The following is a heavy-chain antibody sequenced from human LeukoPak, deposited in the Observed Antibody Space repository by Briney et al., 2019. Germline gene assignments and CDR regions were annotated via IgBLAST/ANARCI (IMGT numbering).Heavy chain of an antibody. CDR1: GGSISSDY. CDR2: IYYSGST. J-gene: IGHJ6*03. V-gene: IGHV4-59*04. Sequence: SETLSLTCTVSGGSISSDYWSWIRQPPGKGLEWIGSIYYSGSTYYNPSLKSRVTMSIDTSKNQFSLKVNSVTAADTAVYYCASLLGYCSGNRCPSSANYYYYMDVWGKGTTVTVSS. D-gene: IGHD2-15*01. CDR3: ASLLGYCSGNRCPSSANYYYYMDV.